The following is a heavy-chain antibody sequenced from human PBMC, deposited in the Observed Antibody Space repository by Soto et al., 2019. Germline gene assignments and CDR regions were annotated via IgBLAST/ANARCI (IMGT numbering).Heavy chain of an antibody. V-gene: IGHV5-51*01. Sequence: GESLKISCKASGYIIKNYWIGWVRQMPGQGLEWMGIIFPDGSDTRYSPSFQGHVTISVDKSISTAYVQWSSLKASDSAIYYCFRGGVTSRTFDYWGQGTLVTVS. CDR3: FRGGVTSRTFDY. J-gene: IGHJ4*02. D-gene: IGHD3-16*01. CDR1: GYIIKNYW. CDR2: IFPDGSDT.